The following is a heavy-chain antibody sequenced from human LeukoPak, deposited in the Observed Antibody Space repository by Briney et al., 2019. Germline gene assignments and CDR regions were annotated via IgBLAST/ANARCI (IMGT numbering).Heavy chain of an antibody. D-gene: IGHD4-17*01. CDR3: ATHTVPGSRNNWFDP. Sequence: SETLSLTCTVSGGSISSGTYYWGWIRQPPGQGLQWIVSIYYTGSSYYNPSLKSRVTISVDTSKNQFSLKLTSVTAADTALYYCATHTVPGSRNNWFDPWGQGTLVTVSS. CDR1: GGSISSGTYY. V-gene: IGHV4-39*01. CDR2: IYYTGSS. J-gene: IGHJ5*02.